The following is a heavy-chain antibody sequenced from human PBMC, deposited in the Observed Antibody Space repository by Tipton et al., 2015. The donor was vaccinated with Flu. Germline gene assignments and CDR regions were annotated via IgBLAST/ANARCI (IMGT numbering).Heavy chain of an antibody. CDR3: ARGQGNSGWRYFDY. D-gene: IGHD6-19*01. J-gene: IGHJ4*02. V-gene: IGHV4-59*11. CDR2: IYYSGSI. CDR1: GGSISSHY. Sequence: TLSLTCTVSGGSISSHYWSWIRQPPGKGLEWIGYIYYSGSISYNPSLKSRVTISVDTSKNQFSLKLSSMTAADTAVYYCARGQGNSGWRYFDYWGQGTLVTVSS.